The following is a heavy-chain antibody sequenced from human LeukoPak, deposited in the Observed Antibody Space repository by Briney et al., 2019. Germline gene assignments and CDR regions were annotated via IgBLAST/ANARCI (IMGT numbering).Heavy chain of an antibody. CDR2: IPTSGISV. CDR3: TRAEGLGPGAHFDQ. Sequence: PGGSPRLSCAASGFSFSRFYMSWVRQTPGKALEWISYIPTSGISVQYADSVRGRFTASRDDAMDSLHLQMDSLRVEDTAVYYCTRAEGLGPGAHFDQWGQGALVIVSS. CDR1: GFSFSRFY. J-gene: IGHJ4*02. V-gene: IGHV3-11*01.